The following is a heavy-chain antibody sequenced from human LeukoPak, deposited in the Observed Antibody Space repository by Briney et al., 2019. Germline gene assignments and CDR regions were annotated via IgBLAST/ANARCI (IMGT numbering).Heavy chain of an antibody. CDR2: ISYDGSNK. D-gene: IGHD3-22*01. Sequence: GGSLRLSCAASGFTFSSYGMHWVRQAPGKGLEWVAVISYDGSNKYYADSVKGRFTISRDNSKNTLYLQMSSLRAEDTAVYYCARDPRGPTGYDSSGRGSFDYWGQGTLVTVSS. CDR3: ARDPRGPTGYDSSGRGSFDY. CDR1: GFTFSSYG. V-gene: IGHV3-30*19. J-gene: IGHJ4*02.